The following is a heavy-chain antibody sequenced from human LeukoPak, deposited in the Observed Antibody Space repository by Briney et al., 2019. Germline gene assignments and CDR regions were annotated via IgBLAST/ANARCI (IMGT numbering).Heavy chain of an antibody. Sequence: SETLSLTCTVSGGSVSSGSYYWSWIRQPPGKGLEWIGYICYSGSTNYNPSLKSRVTISVDTSKNQFSLKLSSVTAADTVVYYCARGSSPPYSSSWYAFDYWGQGTLVTVSS. CDR2: ICYSGST. D-gene: IGHD6-13*01. CDR1: GGSVSSGSYY. V-gene: IGHV4-61*01. J-gene: IGHJ4*02. CDR3: ARGSSPPYSSSWYAFDY.